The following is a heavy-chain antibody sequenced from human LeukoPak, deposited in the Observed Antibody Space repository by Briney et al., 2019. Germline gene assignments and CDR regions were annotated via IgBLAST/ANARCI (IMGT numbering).Heavy chain of an antibody. CDR1: GFTFSSYW. J-gene: IGHJ6*02. D-gene: IGHD2-15*01. CDR2: IKQDGSEK. CDR3: VRSSATPIGIYYYGMDV. Sequence: GGSLRLSCAASGFTFSSYWMSWVRQAPGKGLEWVANIKQDGSEKYYVDSVKGRFTISRDNAKNSLYLQMNSLRAEDTAVYYCVRSSATPIGIYYYGMDVWGQGTTVTVSS. V-gene: IGHV3-7*01.